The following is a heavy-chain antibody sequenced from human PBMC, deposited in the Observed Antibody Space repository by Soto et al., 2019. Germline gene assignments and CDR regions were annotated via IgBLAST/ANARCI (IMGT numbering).Heavy chain of an antibody. J-gene: IGHJ2*01. CDR2: INPNSGGT. CDR3: ARGEARSSSNIHWYFDL. Sequence: QVQLVQSGAEVKKPGASVMVSCKASGYSFSDYYIHLVRPAPGQGLEWMGWINPNSGGTTSVQKFQVRVVMTPGTSTTTAYMEVGRLGSDDTARYYCARGEARSSSNIHWYFDLWGRGILLTVTS. V-gene: IGHV1-2*02. CDR1: GYSFSDYY. D-gene: IGHD6-13*01.